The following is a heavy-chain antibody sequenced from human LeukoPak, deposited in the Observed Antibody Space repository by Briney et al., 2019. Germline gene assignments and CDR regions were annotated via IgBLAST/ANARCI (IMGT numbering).Heavy chain of an antibody. V-gene: IGHV1-69*13. CDR3: ARGGPYDILTGYYDY. CDR2: IIPIFGTA. Sequence: ASVKVSCKASGYTFTSYGISWVRQAPGQGLEWVGGIIPIFGTANYAQKFQGRVTITADESTSTAYMELSSLRSEDTAVYYCARGGPYDILTGYYDYWGQGTLVTVSS. J-gene: IGHJ4*02. D-gene: IGHD3-9*01. CDR1: GYTFTSYG.